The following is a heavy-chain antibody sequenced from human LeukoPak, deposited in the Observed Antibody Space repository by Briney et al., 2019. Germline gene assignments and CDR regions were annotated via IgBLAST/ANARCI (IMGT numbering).Heavy chain of an antibody. J-gene: IGHJ6*03. V-gene: IGHV3-48*03. Sequence: GGSLRLSCAASGFTFSSYEMNWVRQAPGKGLEWVSYISSSGSTIYYADSVKGRFTISRDNAKNSLYLQMNSLRAEDTAVYYCAKDGELRYYYYMDVWGKGTTVTVSS. CDR3: AKDGELRYYYYMDV. CDR2: ISSSGSTI. D-gene: IGHD1-26*01. CDR1: GFTFSSYE.